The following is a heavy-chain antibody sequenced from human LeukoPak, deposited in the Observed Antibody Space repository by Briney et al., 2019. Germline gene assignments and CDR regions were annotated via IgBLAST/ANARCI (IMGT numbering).Heavy chain of an antibody. CDR3: ARQGITMVRAPFDY. CDR2: IYYSRST. V-gene: IGHV4-39*01. D-gene: IGHD3-10*01. Sequence: SETLSLTCTVSGGSMSSSSYYWGWIRQPPGKGLERIGSIYYSRSTYYNPSLKSRVTISVDTSKNQFSLKLSSVTAADTAVYYCARQGITMVRAPFDYWGKGTLVTVSS. J-gene: IGHJ4*02. CDR1: GGSMSSSSYY.